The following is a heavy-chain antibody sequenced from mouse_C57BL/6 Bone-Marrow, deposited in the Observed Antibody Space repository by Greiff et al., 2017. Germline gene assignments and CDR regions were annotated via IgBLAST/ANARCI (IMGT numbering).Heavy chain of an antibody. V-gene: IGHV2-5*01. J-gene: IGHJ3*01. CDR1: GFSLTSYG. CDR3: SNSLYYYGSGFAY. Sequence: VQLVESGPGLVQPSQSLSITCTVSGFSLTSYGVHWVRQSPGKGLEWLGVIWRGGSTDYNAAVISRLSITKDNSKSQVFFKMNSLQADDTAIYYCSNSLYYYGSGFAYWRQGTLVTVSA. CDR2: IWRGGST. D-gene: IGHD1-1*01.